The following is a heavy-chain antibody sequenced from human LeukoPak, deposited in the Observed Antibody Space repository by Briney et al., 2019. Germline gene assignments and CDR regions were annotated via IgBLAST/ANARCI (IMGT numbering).Heavy chain of an antibody. V-gene: IGHV4-59*01. Sequence: SETLSLTCTVSGGSISSYYWSWIRQPPGKGLEWIGYIYYSGSTNYNPSLKSRVTISVDTSKNQFSLKLSSVTAADTAVYYCARAVQEDYYYYYYMDVWGKGTTVTVSS. J-gene: IGHJ6*03. CDR1: GGSISSYY. CDR3: ARAVQEDYYYYYYMDV. CDR2: IYYSGST.